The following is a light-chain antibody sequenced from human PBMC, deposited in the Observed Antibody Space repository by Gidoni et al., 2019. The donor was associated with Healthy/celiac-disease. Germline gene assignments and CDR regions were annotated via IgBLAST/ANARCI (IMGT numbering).Light chain of an antibody. J-gene: IGLJ2*01. Sequence: QPVLTHSSSASASLGSAVKLTCTLSSGHSSYIIAWHQQQPGKAPRYLMKLEGSGSYNKGSGVPDRFSGSSSGADRYLTISNLQFEDEADYYCETWDSSVVFGGGTKLTVL. CDR3: ETWDSSVV. CDR2: LEGSGSY. V-gene: IGLV4-60*02. CDR1: SGHSSYI.